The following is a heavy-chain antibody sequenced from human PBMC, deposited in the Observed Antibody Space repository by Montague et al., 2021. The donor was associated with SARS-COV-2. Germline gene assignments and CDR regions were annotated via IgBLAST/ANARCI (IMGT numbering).Heavy chain of an antibody. CDR2: MYYSGTP. CDR3: ARGRRLLYGSGSRRLNYYYAMDV. CDR1: GGSINSYY. Sequence: SETLSLTCTVSGGSINSYYWTWIRQPSGKGLEWIGYMYYSGTPNYNPSLKSRVTTSLDMPNRQFSLRLSSVTAADTAVYYCARGRRLLYGSGSRRLNYYYAMDVWGQGTTVIVSS. V-gene: IGHV4-59*01. D-gene: IGHD3-10*01. J-gene: IGHJ6*02.